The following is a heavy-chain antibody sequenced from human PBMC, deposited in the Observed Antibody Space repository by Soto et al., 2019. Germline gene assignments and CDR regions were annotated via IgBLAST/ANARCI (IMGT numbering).Heavy chain of an antibody. V-gene: IGHV4-59*01. D-gene: IGHD2-8*01. CDR2: ISYSGNT. CDR1: GGPTSNFH. Sequence: XVTLCLTGTVSGGPTSNFHWSGIRQPPGKGLEWIGYISYSGNTNYNPSLKSRVSISVDTSKNQLSLNLTSVTAADTAVYYCARAPMVLSRSYFDSWGQGTPVTVSS. J-gene: IGHJ4*02. CDR3: ARAPMVLSRSYFDS.